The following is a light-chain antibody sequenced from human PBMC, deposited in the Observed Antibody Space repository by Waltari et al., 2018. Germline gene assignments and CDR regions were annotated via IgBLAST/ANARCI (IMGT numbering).Light chain of an antibody. Sequence: DVVITQTPLALSVTPGQPASISCKSSHSLVHSDGKTLLYWYLQQPGQPPQLLVYEVSNRFSGVPDRFSGSGSGTDFTLKISRVEAEDVGLYYCMQSIQFPLTFGGGTKVEIK. CDR1: HSLVHSDGKTL. CDR3: MQSIQFPLT. CDR2: EVS. V-gene: IGKV2D-29*01. J-gene: IGKJ4*01.